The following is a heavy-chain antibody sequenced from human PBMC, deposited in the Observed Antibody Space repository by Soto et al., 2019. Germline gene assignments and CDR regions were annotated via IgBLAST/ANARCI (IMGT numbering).Heavy chain of an antibody. CDR2: IYYSGST. J-gene: IGHJ4*02. Sequence: SETLSLTCTVSGGSISSGGYYWSWIRQHPGKGLEWIGYIYYSGSTYYNPSLKSRVTISVDTSKNQFSLKLSSVTAADTAVYYCARSPSTMYYFYYWGQGTLVTVSS. CDR3: ARSPSTMYYFYY. CDR1: GGSISSGGYY. V-gene: IGHV4-31*03. D-gene: IGHD2-2*01.